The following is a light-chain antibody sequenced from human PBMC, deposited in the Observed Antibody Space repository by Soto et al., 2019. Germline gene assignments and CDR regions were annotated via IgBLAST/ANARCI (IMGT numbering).Light chain of an antibody. V-gene: IGLV2-11*01. CDR2: DVS. J-gene: IGLJ1*01. Sequence: QSVLTQPRSVSGSPGQSVTISCTGTSSDIGAYNYVSWYQQHPGKVPKLMLYDVSKRPSGVPDRFSGSKSGNTASLTISGLQADVEADYYCCSYAGADIYVFATGTNVTVL. CDR1: SSDIGAYNY. CDR3: CSYAGADIYV.